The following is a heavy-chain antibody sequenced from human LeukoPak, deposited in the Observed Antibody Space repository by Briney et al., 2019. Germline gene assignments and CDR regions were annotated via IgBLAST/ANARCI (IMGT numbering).Heavy chain of an antibody. D-gene: IGHD3-10*01. CDR1: GFTFSSYS. CDR2: ISSSSSYI. J-gene: IGHJ3*02. V-gene: IGHV3-21*01. Sequence: TSGGSLRLSCAASGFTFSSYSMNWVRQAPGKGLEWVSSISSSSSYIYYADSVKGRFTISRDNAKNSLYLQMNSLRAEDTAVYYCARVLEYYYGSYAFDIWGQGTMVTVSS. CDR3: ARVLEYYYGSYAFDI.